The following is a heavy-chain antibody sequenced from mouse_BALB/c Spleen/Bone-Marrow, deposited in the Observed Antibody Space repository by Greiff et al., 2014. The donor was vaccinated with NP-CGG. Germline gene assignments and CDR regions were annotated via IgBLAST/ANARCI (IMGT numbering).Heavy chain of an antibody. Sequence: VQLQQSGAELVKPGASVKLSCTASGFNIKDTYMHWVKQRPEQGLEWVGRIDPANGNTKYDPKFQGKATITADTSSNTAYLQLSSLTSEDTAVYYCAPYYYGSSLFAHWGQGTLVTVSA. D-gene: IGHD1-1*01. J-gene: IGHJ3*01. CDR2: IDPANGNT. V-gene: IGHV14-3*02. CDR3: APYYYGSSLFAH. CDR1: GFNIKDTY.